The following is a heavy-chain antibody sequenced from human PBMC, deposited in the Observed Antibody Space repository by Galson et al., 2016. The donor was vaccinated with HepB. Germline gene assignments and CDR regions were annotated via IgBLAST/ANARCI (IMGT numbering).Heavy chain of an antibody. Sequence: SVKVSCKASGFSFTAYYIHWVRQAPGQGLEWMGWINPDSGATDYAQKFQGRVIMTRDTSISTGYMELSRLRSDDTAVYYCARTPYYYDSSAYYPFWFDPWGQGTLVTVSS. V-gene: IGHV1-2*02. CDR1: GFSFTAYY. CDR3: ARTPYYYDSSAYYPFWFDP. J-gene: IGHJ5*02. CDR2: INPDSGAT. D-gene: IGHD3-22*01.